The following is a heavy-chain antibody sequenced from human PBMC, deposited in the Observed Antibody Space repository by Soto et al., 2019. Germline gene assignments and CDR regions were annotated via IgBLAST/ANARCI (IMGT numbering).Heavy chain of an antibody. CDR3: AREGDYGADSYYYYGMDV. D-gene: IGHD4-17*01. V-gene: IGHV3-30-3*01. J-gene: IGHJ6*02. CDR2: ISYDGSNK. Sequence: GGSLRLSCAASGFTFSSYAMHWVRQAPGKGLEWVAVISYDGSNKYYADSVKGRFTISRDNSKNTLYLQMNSLRAEDTAVYYCAREGDYGADSYYYYGMDVWGQGTTVTVSS. CDR1: GFTFSSYA.